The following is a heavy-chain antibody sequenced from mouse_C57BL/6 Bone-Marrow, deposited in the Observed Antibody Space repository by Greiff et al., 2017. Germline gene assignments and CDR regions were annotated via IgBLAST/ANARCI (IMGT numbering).Heavy chain of an antibody. CDR3: ARLDYRWGFAY. CDR2: IIPYNGGT. CDR1: GYTFTNYY. Sequence: EVQLQESGPVLVKPGASVKMSCKASGYTFTNYYMNWVKQSHGKSLEWIGVIIPYNGGTSYNQKFKGKVTLTVYKSSSTAYMELNSLTSEDSAVYYCARLDYRWGFAYWGQRTLVTVSA. J-gene: IGHJ3*01. V-gene: IGHV1-19*01. D-gene: IGHD2-14*01.